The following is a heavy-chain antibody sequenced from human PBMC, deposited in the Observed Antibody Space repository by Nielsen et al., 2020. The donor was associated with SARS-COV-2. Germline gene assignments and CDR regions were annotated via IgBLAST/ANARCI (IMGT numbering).Heavy chain of an antibody. V-gene: IGHV1-46*01. CDR3: ARDIVVVPAAIALYYYYGMDV. CDR1: GYTFTSYY. J-gene: IGHJ6*02. Sequence: ASVKVSCKASGYTFTSYYMHWVRQAPGQGLEWMGIINPSGGSTSYAQKFQGRVTMTRDTSTSTVYMELSSLRSEDTAVYYCARDIVVVPAAIALYYYYGMDVWGQGTTVTVSS. CDR2: INPSGGST. D-gene: IGHD2-2*01.